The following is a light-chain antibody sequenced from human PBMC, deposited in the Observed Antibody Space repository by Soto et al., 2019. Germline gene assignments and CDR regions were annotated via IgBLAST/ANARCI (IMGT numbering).Light chain of an antibody. V-gene: IGLV2-14*03. J-gene: IGLJ1*01. CDR2: DVT. CDR3: KSYTGASTYV. CDR1: GSDIGTYNY. Sequence: QSVLTQPASVSGSPGQSITISCTGTGSDIGTYNYVSWYQHHPGKAPKFIIYDVTNRPSGVSDRFSGSKSGNTASLTISGLQAEGEADYFCKSYTGASTYVFGTGTRSP.